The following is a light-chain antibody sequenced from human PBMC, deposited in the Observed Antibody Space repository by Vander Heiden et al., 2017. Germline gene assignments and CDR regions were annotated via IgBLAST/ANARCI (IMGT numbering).Light chain of an antibody. J-gene: IGLJ1*01. CDR2: SNH. V-gene: IGLV1-44*01. Sequence: QSVLTQPPSASGTPGQRVTISCSGSSSNIGNWPVNWYQQLPGTAPKLLIYSNHLRPSGVPDRISGSKSGTSASLAFSGLQSEDEADYYCVARDDSSNGYVFGSGTTVTVL. CDR1: SSNIGNWP. CDR3: VARDDSSNGYV.